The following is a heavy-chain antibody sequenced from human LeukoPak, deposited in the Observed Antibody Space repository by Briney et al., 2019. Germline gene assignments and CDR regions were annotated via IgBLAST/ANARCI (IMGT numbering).Heavy chain of an antibody. V-gene: IGHV4-39*01. CDR2: IYYSGST. CDR1: SDSLRSRRYY. J-gene: IGHJ4*02. Sequence: SETLSLTCTVSSDSLRSRRYYWAWIRQPPGKGLEWIGSIYYSGSTYYNPSLKSRLTVSVDTSKNQFSLKLRSVTDPDTAVYYCASRYHGSSWNHPFDFWGQGTLVTVSS. CDR3: ASRYHGSSWNHPFDF. D-gene: IGHD1-14*01.